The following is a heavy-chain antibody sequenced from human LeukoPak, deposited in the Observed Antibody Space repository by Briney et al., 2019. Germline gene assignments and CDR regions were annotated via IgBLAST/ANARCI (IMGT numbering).Heavy chain of an antibody. J-gene: IGHJ4*02. D-gene: IGHD4-17*01. Sequence: SGPALVKPTQTLTLTCTFSGFSLSTSGMCVSWIRQPPGKALEWFARIDWDDDKYYSTSLKTRLTISKDTSKNQVVLTMTNMDPVETGTYYCARTKLTTVTHYDYWGQGTLVTVSS. CDR2: IDWDDDK. CDR1: GFSLSTSGMC. V-gene: IGHV2-70*11. CDR3: ARTKLTTVTHYDY.